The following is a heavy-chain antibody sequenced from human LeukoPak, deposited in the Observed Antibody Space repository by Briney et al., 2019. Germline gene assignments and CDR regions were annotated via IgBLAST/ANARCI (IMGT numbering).Heavy chain of an antibody. D-gene: IGHD1-26*01. V-gene: IGHV3-23*01. J-gene: IGHJ3*02. CDR1: GFTFRSHA. CDR2: IYENGGTT. CDR3: ASEALVRWELFAFDI. Sequence: GGSLRLSCVGSGFTFRSHAMSWVRQAPEKGLEFVSGIYENGGTTYYADSVKGRFSISRDNSKNTLYLQMNSLRDEDTAVYYCASEALVRWELFAFDIWGQGTMVTVSS.